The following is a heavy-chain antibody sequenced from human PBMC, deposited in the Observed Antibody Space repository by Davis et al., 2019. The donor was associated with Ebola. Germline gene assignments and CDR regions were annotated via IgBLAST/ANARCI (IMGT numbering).Heavy chain of an antibody. D-gene: IGHD3-22*01. CDR2: ISDSGVGT. CDR3: AVGALVTMIE. CDR1: AFTFNTYG. J-gene: IGHJ4*02. Sequence: GGSLRLSCAASAFTFNTYGMNWVRQAPGKGLEWVSCISDSGVGTYYADSVKGRFTISRDNSKNMLYLQMNGLRAEATAVYFCAVGALVTMIEWGQGTLVTVSS. V-gene: IGHV3-23*01.